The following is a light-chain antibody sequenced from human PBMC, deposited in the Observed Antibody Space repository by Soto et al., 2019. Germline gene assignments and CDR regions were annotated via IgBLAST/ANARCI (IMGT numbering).Light chain of an antibody. CDR1: QGITSA. J-gene: IGKJ4*01. CDR3: NKFDRRPFT. CDR2: DVS. Sequence: AIQLTQSPSSPSASVGDRVTITCRATQGITSAFAWYQQTPGKPPKLLVYDVSTLENGVPSRFSGGGSGTSVTLTISNLLPADFATYHCNKFDRRPFTFGGGTRVEI. V-gene: IGKV1-13*02.